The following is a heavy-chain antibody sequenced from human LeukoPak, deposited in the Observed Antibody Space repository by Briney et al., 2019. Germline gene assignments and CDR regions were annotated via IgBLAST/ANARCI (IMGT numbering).Heavy chain of an antibody. CDR2: ISGRGGST. V-gene: IGHV3-23*01. CDR1: GFTFSIYA. CDR3: AKDSGTQGNFDY. Sequence: GGSLRLSCAASGFTFSIYAMSWVRQAPGEGLEWVLAISGRGGSTSYADSVKGRFTISRDNSKNTLYLQMNSLRAEDTAVYYCAKDSGTQGNFDYWGQGTLVTVSS. D-gene: IGHD1-1*01. J-gene: IGHJ4*02.